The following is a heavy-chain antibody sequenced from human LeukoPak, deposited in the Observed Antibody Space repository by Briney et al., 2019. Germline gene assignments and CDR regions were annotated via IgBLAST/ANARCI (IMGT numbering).Heavy chain of an antibody. J-gene: IGHJ4*02. D-gene: IGHD3-22*01. CDR3: VRDGSYYDSSGYYYLY. Sequence: ASVKVSCKASGGTFSSYAISWVRQAPGQGLEWMGGITPMLGTANYAQKFQGRVTITADESTSTAYMELSSLRSEDTAVYYCVRDGSYYDSSGYYYLYWGQGTLVTVSS. V-gene: IGHV1-69*13. CDR2: ITPMLGTA. CDR1: GGTFSSYA.